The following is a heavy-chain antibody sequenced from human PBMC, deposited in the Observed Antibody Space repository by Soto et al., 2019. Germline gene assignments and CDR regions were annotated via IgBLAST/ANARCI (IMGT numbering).Heavy chain of an antibody. CDR3: ARRTYCGGDCPYYFDY. CDR2: INHSGST. CDR1: GGSISSGGYS. V-gene: IGHV4-30-2*01. J-gene: IGHJ4*02. D-gene: IGHD2-21*02. Sequence: SETLSLTCPVSGGSISSGGYSWSWIRQPPGKGLEWIGDINHSGSTNYNPSLKSRVTISVDTSKNQFSLKLSSVTAADTAVYYCARRTYCGGDCPYYFDYWGQGTLVTVSS.